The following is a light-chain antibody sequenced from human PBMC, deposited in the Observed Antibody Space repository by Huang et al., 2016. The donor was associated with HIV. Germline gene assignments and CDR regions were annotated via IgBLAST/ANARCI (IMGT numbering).Light chain of an antibody. V-gene: IGKV1-33*01. CDR2: DAT. CDR1: QDISNN. Sequence: DIQMTQSPSSLSASVGDRVTITCQASQDISNNLSWYQQKPGKAPKRLIYDATDLEVGVPVRFSGSGSGTDFTFTIRSLQPEDIATYYCQQYDHLPLTFGGGTKVEIK. CDR3: QQYDHLPLT. J-gene: IGKJ4*01.